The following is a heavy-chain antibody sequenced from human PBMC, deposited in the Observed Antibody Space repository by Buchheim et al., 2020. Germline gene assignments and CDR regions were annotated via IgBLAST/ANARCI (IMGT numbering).Heavy chain of an antibody. Sequence: QVQLVQSGAEVKKPGASVKVSCKASGYTFTGYYMHWVRQAPGQGLEWMGWINPNSGGPNSAQKFQGRVTMTRDTSISTAYMELSRLRSDDTAVYYCARSSIVLSSSNWFDPWGQGTL. CDR2: INPNSGGP. CDR1: GYTFTGYY. D-gene: IGHD2-8*01. CDR3: ARSSIVLSSSNWFDP. V-gene: IGHV1-2*02. J-gene: IGHJ5*02.